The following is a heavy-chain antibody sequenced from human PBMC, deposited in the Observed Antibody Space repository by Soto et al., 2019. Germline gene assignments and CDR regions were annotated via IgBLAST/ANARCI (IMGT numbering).Heavy chain of an antibody. J-gene: IGHJ4*02. Sequence: GGSLKISFKGSGYSFSGYWITWVRQKPGKVLEWMGRIDPSDSQTYYSPSFRGHVTISVTKSITTVFLQWSSMRASDTAMYYCARQIYDSDTGPNFQYYFDSWGQGTPVTVSS. CDR3: ARQIYDSDTGPNFQYYFDS. CDR2: IDPSDSQT. V-gene: IGHV5-10-1*01. D-gene: IGHD3-22*01. CDR1: GYSFSGYW.